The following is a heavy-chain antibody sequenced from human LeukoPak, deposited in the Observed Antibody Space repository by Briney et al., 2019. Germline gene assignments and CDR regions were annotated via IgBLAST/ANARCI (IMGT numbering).Heavy chain of an antibody. Sequence: PWASVKVSCKASGYTFTSYYMHWVRQAPGQGLEWMGIINPSGGSTSYAQKFQGRVTMTRDMSTSTVYMELSSLRSEDTAVYYCARDSRGATIFGVVIIPVASFDYWGQGTLVTVSS. CDR3: ARDSRGATIFGVVIIPVASFDY. J-gene: IGHJ4*02. D-gene: IGHD3-3*01. CDR1: GYTFTSYY. CDR2: INPSGGST. V-gene: IGHV1-46*01.